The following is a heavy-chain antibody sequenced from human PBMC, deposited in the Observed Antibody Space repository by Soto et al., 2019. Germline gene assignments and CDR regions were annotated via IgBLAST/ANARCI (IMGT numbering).Heavy chain of an antibody. CDR2: ISAYNGNT. CDR1: GYTFTSDG. CDR3: ARYSRWDYCDS. D-gene: IGHD6-13*01. J-gene: IGHJ4*02. Sequence: QVQLVQSGAEVKKPGASLKVSCKASGYTFTSDGISWGRQAPGQGLEWMGCISAYNGNTNYEQTLQGRVTMTTDTSTNTAYMALRSLRSDDTAVYYFARYSRWDYCDSWGQGTLVPVSS. V-gene: IGHV1-18*01.